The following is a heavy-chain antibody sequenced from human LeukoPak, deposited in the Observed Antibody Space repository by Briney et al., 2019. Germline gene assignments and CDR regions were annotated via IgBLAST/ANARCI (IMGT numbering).Heavy chain of an antibody. Sequence: PGGSLRLSCAASGFTFSSYSMTWVRQAPGKGLEWVSYISSSSSTIYYADSVKGRFTISRDNAKNSLYLQMNSLRAEDTAVYYCARDIYCGGDRYNGMDVWGQGTTVTVSS. CDR3: ARDIYCGGDRYNGMDV. D-gene: IGHD2-21*02. J-gene: IGHJ6*02. V-gene: IGHV3-48*01. CDR1: GFTFSSYS. CDR2: ISSSSSTI.